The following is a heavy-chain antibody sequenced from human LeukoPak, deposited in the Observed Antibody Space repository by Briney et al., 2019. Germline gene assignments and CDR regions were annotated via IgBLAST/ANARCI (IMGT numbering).Heavy chain of an antibody. J-gene: IGHJ3*02. CDR3: ARRAREYSHDAFDI. CDR1: GYTFTDYY. V-gene: IGHV1-2*02. Sequence: GASVKVSCKASGYTFTDYYMHWVRQAPGQGLEWMGWINPNSRGTDSAQKFQGRFSMTRDTSISTAYMELSRLRSDDTAAYYCARRAREYSHDAFDIWGQGTMVTVSS. CDR2: INPNSRGT. D-gene: IGHD5-18*01.